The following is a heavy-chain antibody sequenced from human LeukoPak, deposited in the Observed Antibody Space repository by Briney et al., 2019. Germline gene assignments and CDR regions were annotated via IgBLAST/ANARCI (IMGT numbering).Heavy chain of an antibody. J-gene: IGHJ6*03. D-gene: IGHD3-3*01. CDR3: ARRVMGWSDITPGYYYYCMDV. V-gene: IGHV5-51*01. Sequence: GESLKISCKGSGYSFTSYWIGWVRQMPGKGLEWMGIIYPGDSDTRYSPSFQGQVTISADKSISTAYLQWSSLKASDTAMYYCARRVMGWSDITPGYYYYCMDVWGKGTTVTVSS. CDR1: GYSFTSYW. CDR2: IYPGDSDT.